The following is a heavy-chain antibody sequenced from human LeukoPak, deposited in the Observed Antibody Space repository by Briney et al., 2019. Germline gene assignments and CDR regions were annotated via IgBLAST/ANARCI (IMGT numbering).Heavy chain of an antibody. V-gene: IGHV3-23*01. D-gene: IGHD1-26*01. Sequence: GGSLRLSCAASGFTFSKYAMNWVRQAPGKGLEWVSGISGSGGSTYHADSVKGRFTISRDNSKNTLFLQMNSLRAEDTAVYYCAKDPYTGNYFDYWGQGTLVTVSS. CDR3: AKDPYTGNYFDY. CDR1: GFTFSKYA. CDR2: ISGSGGST. J-gene: IGHJ4*02.